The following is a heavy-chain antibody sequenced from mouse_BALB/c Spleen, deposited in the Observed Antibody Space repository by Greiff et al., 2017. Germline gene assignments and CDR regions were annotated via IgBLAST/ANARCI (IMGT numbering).Heavy chain of an antibody. J-gene: IGHJ1*01. CDR3: ARGAYDRYFDV. CDR1: GYTFTSYT. Sequence: LQQSGAELARPGASVKMSCKASGYTFTSYTMHWVKQRPGQGLEWIGYINPSSGYTNYNQKFKDKATLTADKSSSTAYMQLSSLTSEDSAVYYCARGAYDRYFDVWGAGTTVTVSS. CDR2: INPSSGYT. V-gene: IGHV1-4*01. D-gene: IGHD2-12*01.